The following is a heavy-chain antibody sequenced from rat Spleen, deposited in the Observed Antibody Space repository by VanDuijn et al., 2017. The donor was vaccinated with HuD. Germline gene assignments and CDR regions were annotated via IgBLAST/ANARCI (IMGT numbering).Heavy chain of an antibody. V-gene: IGHV5-25*01. D-gene: IGHD1-11*01. CDR3: ARPTEGIAWFAY. CDR2: ITTGGAIT. CDR1: GFTFSHYD. Sequence: EVQMVESGGGLVQPGRSMKLSCAASGFTFSHYDMAWVRQAPKKGLEWVASITTGGAITSYRDSVKGRFTISRDTAKSTLYLQMDSLRSEDTATYYCARPTEGIAWFAYWGQGTLVTVSS. J-gene: IGHJ3*01.